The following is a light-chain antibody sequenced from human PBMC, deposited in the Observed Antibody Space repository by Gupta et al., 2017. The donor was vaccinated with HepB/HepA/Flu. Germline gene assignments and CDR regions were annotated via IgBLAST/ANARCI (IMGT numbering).Light chain of an antibody. Sequence: AIRMTPSPSSFSASPGDTVTITCRASQDVSTFLAWYQQKAGKAPKLLIYGVSTLKTGVPSRFSGSGSGTDFTLTSSRLQSEDFAIYYCQQDNDYPLTFGGGTTVEIK. V-gene: IGKV1-8*01. CDR2: GVS. CDR1: QDVSTF. CDR3: QQDNDYPLT. J-gene: IGKJ4*01.